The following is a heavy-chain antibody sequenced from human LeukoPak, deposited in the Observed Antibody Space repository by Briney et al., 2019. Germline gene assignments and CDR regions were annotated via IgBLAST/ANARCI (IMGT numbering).Heavy chain of an antibody. J-gene: IGHJ4*02. CDR2: ISSSSTYI. CDR1: GFTFSSYS. Sequence: GGSLRLSCAASGFTFSSYSMNWVRQAPGEGLEWVSSISSSSTYIYYADSVKGRFTISRDNAKNSLYLQMNSLRAEDTAVYYCARAGDSSGYYGDYWGQGTLVTVSS. CDR3: ARAGDSSGYYGDY. V-gene: IGHV3-21*01. D-gene: IGHD3-22*01.